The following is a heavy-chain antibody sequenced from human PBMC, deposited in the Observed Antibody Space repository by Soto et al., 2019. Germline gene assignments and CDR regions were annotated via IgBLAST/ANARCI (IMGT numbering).Heavy chain of an antibody. Sequence: PSETLSLTCTASGVSIISGGYYWILIRQHPGKGLEWVGYIYYSGTTDYNPSLKSRVTISMDTSKNQFSLKLTSVTAADTAVYYCARGGYYYSYGMYGCGKGNKV. CDR2: IYYSGTT. J-gene: IGHJ6*04. D-gene: IGHD3-10*01. CDR3: ARGGYYYSYGMYG. CDR1: GVSIISGGYY. V-gene: IGHV4-31*03.